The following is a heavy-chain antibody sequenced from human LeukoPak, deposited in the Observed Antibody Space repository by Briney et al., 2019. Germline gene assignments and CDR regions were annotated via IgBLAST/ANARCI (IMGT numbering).Heavy chain of an antibody. CDR1: GFTFSSYA. CDR2: IRYDGSNK. D-gene: IGHD3-3*01. J-gene: IGHJ4*02. Sequence: GGTLRLSCAASGFTFSSYAMHWVRQAPGKGLEWVAFIRYDGSNKYSADSVRGRFTISRDSSKNTLYLQVNSLRPDDTAVYYCAKAPGRFYPTEYFDYWGQGTLVTVSS. CDR3: AKAPGRFYPTEYFDY. V-gene: IGHV3-30*02.